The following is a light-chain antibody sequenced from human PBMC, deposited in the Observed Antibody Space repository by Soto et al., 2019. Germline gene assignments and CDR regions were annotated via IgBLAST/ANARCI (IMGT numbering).Light chain of an antibody. Sequence: EIVLTQSPAPLSFSPGERATLSCMASQSVTSYLAWYQQRPGQAPRLLINGASRRATGIPDRFSGSGSGADFTLTISSLEPEDFAVYYCQQRSSWPITFGQGTRLEIK. J-gene: IGKJ5*01. CDR3: QQRSSWPIT. CDR1: QSVTSY. CDR2: GAS. V-gene: IGKV3-11*01.